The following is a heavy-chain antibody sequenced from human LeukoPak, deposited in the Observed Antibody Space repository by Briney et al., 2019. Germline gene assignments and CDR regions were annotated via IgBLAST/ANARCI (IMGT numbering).Heavy chain of an antibody. CDR1: GGTFSSYA. V-gene: IGHV1-69*04. D-gene: IGHD6-19*01. CDR2: IIPILGIA. CDR3: ARDVQWLATRSDY. Sequence: GSSVKASCKASGGTFSSYAISWVRQAPGQGLEWMGRIIPILGIANYAQKFQGRVTITADKSTSTAYMELSSLRSEDTAVYYCARDVQWLATRSDYWGQGTLVTVSS. J-gene: IGHJ4*02.